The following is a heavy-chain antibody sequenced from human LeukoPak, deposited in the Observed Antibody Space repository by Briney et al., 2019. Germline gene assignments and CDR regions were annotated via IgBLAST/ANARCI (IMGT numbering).Heavy chain of an antibody. Sequence: GASVKVSCKTSGYTFISYGIIWVRQAPGQGLEWMGWISAYNGNRNYAQKLQGRVTMTTDTSTSTAYMELRSLRSDDTAVYYCARGGPGWDSSSWYNYWGQGTLVTVSS. CDR3: ARGGPGWDSSSWYNY. CDR2: ISAYNGNR. V-gene: IGHV1-18*01. J-gene: IGHJ4*02. CDR1: GYTFISYG. D-gene: IGHD6-13*01.